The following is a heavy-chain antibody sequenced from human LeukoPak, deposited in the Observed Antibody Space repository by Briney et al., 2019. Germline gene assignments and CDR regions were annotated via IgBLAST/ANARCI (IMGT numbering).Heavy chain of an antibody. CDR3: ARQVSYSSGWYSWFDP. Sequence: GESLKISCKGSGYSFTSYWIGWVRRMPGKGLEWMGIIYPGDSDTRYSPSFQGQVTISADKSISTAYLQWSSLEASDTAMYYCARQVSYSSGWYSWFDPWGQGTLVTVSS. J-gene: IGHJ5*02. V-gene: IGHV5-51*01. CDR2: IYPGDSDT. D-gene: IGHD6-19*01. CDR1: GYSFTSYW.